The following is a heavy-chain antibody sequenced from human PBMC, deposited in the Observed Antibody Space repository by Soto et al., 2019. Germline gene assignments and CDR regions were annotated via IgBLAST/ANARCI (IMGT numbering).Heavy chain of an antibody. J-gene: IGHJ6*02. V-gene: IGHV3-30*03. CDR3: ARDPSSSWTYYYGMDV. CDR2: ISYDGSNQ. Sequence: GGSLRLSCAASGFTFSTYGMYWIRQAPGQGLEWVALISYDGSNQYYADSVKGRFTVSRDNSKNTLYLQMNSLRPEDTAVYYCARDPSSSWTYYYGMDVWGQGTTVTVSS. CDR1: GFTFSTYG. D-gene: IGHD6-13*01.